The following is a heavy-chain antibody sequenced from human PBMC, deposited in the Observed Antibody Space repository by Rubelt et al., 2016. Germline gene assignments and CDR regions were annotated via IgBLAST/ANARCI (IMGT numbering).Heavy chain of an antibody. V-gene: IGHV4-4*02. CDR2: IYHSGST. J-gene: IGHJ6*02. CDR3: ARSSDPYYYGMDV. D-gene: IGHD3-10*01. Sequence: VRQPPGKGLEWIGEIYHSGSTNYNPSLKSRVTISVDKSKNQFSLKLSSVTAADTAVYYCARSSDPYYYGMDVWGQGTTVTASS.